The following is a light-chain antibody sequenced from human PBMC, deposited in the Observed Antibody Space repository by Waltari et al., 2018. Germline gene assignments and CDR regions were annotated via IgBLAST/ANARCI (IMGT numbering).Light chain of an antibody. Sequence: DIQMTQSPSTLSASVGDRVTITCRASQSIDSWLAWYQQKPGKAPNLLIYKASILHSGVPSRFSGRGSGTEFTLTISSLQPDDFAAYYYQQYHSSSRTFGQGTNVEMK. CDR2: KAS. J-gene: IGKJ1*01. CDR3: QQYHSSSRT. CDR1: QSIDSW. V-gene: IGKV1-5*03.